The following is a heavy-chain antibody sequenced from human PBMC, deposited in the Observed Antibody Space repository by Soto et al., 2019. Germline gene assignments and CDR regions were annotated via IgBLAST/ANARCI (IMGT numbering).Heavy chain of an antibody. CDR2: IYYDGRT. D-gene: IGHD2-8*01. J-gene: IGHJ4*01. V-gene: IGHV4-39*01. CDR3: ARRSHTNWPAY. Sequence: PSETLSLTCTVSGGSFSSSSHYWVWIRQPPGKGLEWVGSIYYDGRTYYNASLKSRVTISVDTSKNQFSLKVNSVTVADTAVYNCARRSHTNWPAYWGHGTQVTVSS. CDR1: GGSFSSSSHY.